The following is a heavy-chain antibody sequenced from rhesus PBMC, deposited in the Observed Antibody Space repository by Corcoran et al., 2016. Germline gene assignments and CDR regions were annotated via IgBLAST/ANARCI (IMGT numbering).Heavy chain of an antibody. Sequence: QVQLQESGPGVVKPSETLSLTCAVSGGSISDSYRWSWIRQPPGKGLEWIGYIYGSSTSTYDNPSLKNRVTNSKDTSKNQFSLKLSSVTAADTAVYYCAAQYVSFDYWGQGVLVTVSS. CDR3: AAQYVSFDY. V-gene: IGHV4S10*01. D-gene: IGHD4-23*01. J-gene: IGHJ4*01. CDR1: GGSISDSYR. CDR2: IYGSSTST.